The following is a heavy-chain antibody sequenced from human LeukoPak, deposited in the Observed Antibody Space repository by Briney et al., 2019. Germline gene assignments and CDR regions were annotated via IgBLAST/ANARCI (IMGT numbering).Heavy chain of an antibody. CDR1: GGPLSSYY. V-gene: IGHV4-59*08. CDR2: IYYDGTT. D-gene: IGHD6-19*01. Sequence: SETLSLTCNVSGGPLSSYYWSWIRQDPGKGLEWIGYIYYDGTTDYNPSLKSRVVISVDTSKNQFSLRLDSLTARDTAVYYCARHQNHGGWYKLVSNFDYWGQGTLVTVSS. CDR3: ARHQNHGGWYKLVSNFDY. J-gene: IGHJ4*02.